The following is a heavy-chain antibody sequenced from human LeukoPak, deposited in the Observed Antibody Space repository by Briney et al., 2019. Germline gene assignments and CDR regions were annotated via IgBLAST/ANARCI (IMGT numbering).Heavy chain of an antibody. CDR3: AKVLRYFAWLSSFDY. CDR2: ISGGGGST. V-gene: IGHV3-23*01. CDR1: GFTFSSYA. J-gene: IGHJ4*02. Sequence: PGGSLRLSCAASGFTFSSYAMSWVRQAPGKGLEWGSAISGGGGSTYYADSVKGRFTISRDNSKNTLYLQMNSLRAEDTAVYYCAKVLRYFAWLSSFDYWGQGTLVTVSS. D-gene: IGHD3-9*01.